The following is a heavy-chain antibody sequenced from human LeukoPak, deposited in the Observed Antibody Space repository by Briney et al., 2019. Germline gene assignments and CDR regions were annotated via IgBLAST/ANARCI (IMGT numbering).Heavy chain of an antibody. D-gene: IGHD6-13*01. CDR3: ARGPGIAAAGSFFFDY. CDR2: NSAYNGNT. CDR1: GYTFTSYG. J-gene: IGHJ4*02. Sequence: GASVKVSCKASGYTFTSYGISWVRQAPGQGLEWMGWNSAYNGNTNYAQKLQGRVTMTTDTSTGTAYMELRSLRSDDTAVYYCARGPGIAAAGSFFFDYWGQGTLVTVSS. V-gene: IGHV1-18*01.